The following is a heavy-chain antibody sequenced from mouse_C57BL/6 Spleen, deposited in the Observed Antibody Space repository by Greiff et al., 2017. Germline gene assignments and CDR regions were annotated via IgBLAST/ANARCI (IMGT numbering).Heavy chain of an antibody. CDR3: ARGGGTDYIDY. Sequence: QVQLQQPGAELVMPGASVKLSCKASGYTFTSYWMHWVKQRPGQGLEWIGEIDPSDSYTNYNQKFKGKSTLTVDKSSSTAYMQLSSLTSEDSAVYYCARGGGTDYIDYWGQGTTLTVSS. V-gene: IGHV1-69*01. CDR2: IDPSDSYT. CDR1: GYTFTSYW. J-gene: IGHJ2*01. D-gene: IGHD4-1*01.